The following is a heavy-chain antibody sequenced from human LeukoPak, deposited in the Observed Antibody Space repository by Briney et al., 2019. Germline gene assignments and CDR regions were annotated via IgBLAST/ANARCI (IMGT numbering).Heavy chain of an antibody. V-gene: IGHV4-59*08. CDR3: ARRYSSSSYFDY. D-gene: IGHD6-6*01. J-gene: IGHJ4*02. CDR1: GGSISSYY. CDR2: IYYSGST. Sequence: SETLSLTCTVSGGSISSYYWSWIRQPPGKGLEWIGYIYYSGSTYYNPSLKSRVTISVDTSKNQFSLKLSSVTAADTAVYYCARRYSSSSYFDYWGQGTLVTVSS.